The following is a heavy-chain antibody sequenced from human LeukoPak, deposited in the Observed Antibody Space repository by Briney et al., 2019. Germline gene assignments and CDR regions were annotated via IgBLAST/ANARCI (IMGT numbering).Heavy chain of an antibody. CDR1: GGSISSSYSY. V-gene: IGHV4-39*07. CDR2: IYYSGST. CDR3: ARGVQSSSWYGGYYFDY. D-gene: IGHD6-13*01. J-gene: IGHJ4*02. Sequence: SETLSLTCTVSGGSISSSYSYWGWIRQPPGKGLEWIGNIYYSGSTYYSPSLTSRVTVSVDTSENQFSLKLSSVTAADTAVYYCARGVQSSSWYGGYYFDYWGQGTLVTVSS.